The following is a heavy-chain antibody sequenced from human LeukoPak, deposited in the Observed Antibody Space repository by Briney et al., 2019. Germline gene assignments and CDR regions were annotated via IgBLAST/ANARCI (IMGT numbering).Heavy chain of an antibody. D-gene: IGHD2-2*01. CDR1: GYNLDTYW. CDR3: ARQGSTFENYYYFYMDV. Sequence: GESLKISCKGSGYNLDTYWIAWVRQMPGKGLEWMGMIYPGNSNTRYSPSFQGQVTFSADKSITTAYLQWTTLKASDTAMYYCARQGSTFENYYYFYMDVWGRGTTVTVSS. J-gene: IGHJ6*03. V-gene: IGHV5-51*01. CDR2: IYPGNSNT.